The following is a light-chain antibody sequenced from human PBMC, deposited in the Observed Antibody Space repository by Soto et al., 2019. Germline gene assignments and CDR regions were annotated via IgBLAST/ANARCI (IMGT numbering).Light chain of an antibody. J-gene: IGKJ4*01. Sequence: EIGVTQSPVNLSLSPGERATLSCRASQRVSTYLAWYQQKPGRAPTLLIYDASSTSTGIPARFSGSGSVTDFSLTISSLEPEDFAVYYRQERSNWSSTFGGGTEVDIK. CDR3: QERSNWSST. CDR1: QRVSTY. V-gene: IGKV3-11*01. CDR2: DAS.